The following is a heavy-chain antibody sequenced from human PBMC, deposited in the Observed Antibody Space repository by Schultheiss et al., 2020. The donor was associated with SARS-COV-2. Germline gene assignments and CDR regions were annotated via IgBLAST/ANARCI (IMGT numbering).Heavy chain of an antibody. J-gene: IGHJ1*01. CDR3: TREPIAAAGTGNFQH. CDR2: IRSKAYGGTT. CDR1: GFTFGDYA. V-gene: IGHV3-49*03. D-gene: IGHD6-13*01. Sequence: GGSLRLSCTASGFTFGDYAMSWFRQAPGKGLEWVGFIRSKAYGGTTEYAASVKGRFTISRDDYKSIAYLQMNSLKTEDTAVYYYTREPIAAAGTGNFQHWGQGTLVTVSS.